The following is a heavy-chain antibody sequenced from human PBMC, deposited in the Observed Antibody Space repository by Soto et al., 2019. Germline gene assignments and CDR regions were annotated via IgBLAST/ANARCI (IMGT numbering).Heavy chain of an antibody. V-gene: IGHV4-34*01. CDR2: INHSGST. J-gene: IGHJ3*02. D-gene: IGHD2-15*01. CDR1: GGSFSGYY. Sequence: ETLSLTCAVYGGSFSGYYWSWIRQPPGKGLEWIGEINHSGSTNYNPSLKSRVTISVDTSKNQFSLKLSSVTAADTAVYYCARGGFGDIVVVVAATRSFDIWGQGTMVTVSS. CDR3: ARGGFGDIVVVVAATRSFDI.